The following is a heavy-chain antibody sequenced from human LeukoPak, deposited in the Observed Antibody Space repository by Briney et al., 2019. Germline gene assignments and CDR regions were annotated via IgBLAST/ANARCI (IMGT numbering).Heavy chain of an antibody. Sequence: QTLSLTCAISGDSVSSTRATWNWLRQSPSRGLEWLGRTYYRSKWSNDYAVSVESRLTINPDTSKNHFSLQLNFVTPEDAAVYFCARAHDVIFDYWGQGTVVTVSS. CDR3: ARAHDVIFDY. CDR1: GDSVSSTRAT. D-gene: IGHD3-16*01. J-gene: IGHJ4*02. CDR2: TYYRSKWSN. V-gene: IGHV6-1*01.